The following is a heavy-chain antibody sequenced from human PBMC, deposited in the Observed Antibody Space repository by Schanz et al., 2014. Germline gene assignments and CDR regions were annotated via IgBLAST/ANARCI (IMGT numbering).Heavy chain of an antibody. CDR1: GYSFTSYS. J-gene: IGHJ4*02. CDR2: INTGSGDT. Sequence: QVQLVQSGAEVKRPGASVKVSCKASGYSFTSYSMHWVRQAPGQRLEWMGWINTGSGDTKYSQNFQGRVTITSDTTASTSSMKVSSLRTEDTAVDSCARGIGGYGANNCFDYWGQGTLVTVSS. V-gene: IGHV1-3*04. D-gene: IGHD5-12*01. CDR3: ARGIGGYGANNCFDY.